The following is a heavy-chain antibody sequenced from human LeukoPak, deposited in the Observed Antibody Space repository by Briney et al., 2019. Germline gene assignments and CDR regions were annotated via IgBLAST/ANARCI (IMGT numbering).Heavy chain of an antibody. CDR1: GFIFSNYA. CDR3: AKWGDYDVLTGYYVSDF. CDR2: ISGRSDNT. J-gene: IGHJ4*02. D-gene: IGHD3-9*01. Sequence: RASLRLSCAASGFIFSNYAMYWVRQAPGKGPEWVSAISGRSDNTYYADSVKGRFTLSRDSSKNTLYLQMNSLRAGDTAVYYCAKWGDYDVLTGYYVSDFWGQGTLVTVSS. V-gene: IGHV3-23*01.